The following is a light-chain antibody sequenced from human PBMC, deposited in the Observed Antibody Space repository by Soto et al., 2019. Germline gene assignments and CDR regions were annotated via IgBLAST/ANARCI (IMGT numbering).Light chain of an antibody. V-gene: IGLV2-14*03. CDR2: DVN. Sequence: QSVLTQPASVSGSPGQSITISCTGTSSDVGGYNYVSWYQQHPGKAPKPMIFDVNNRPSGISNRFSGSKSGNTASLTISGLQAEDEADYYCFSYTSSGTMVFGGGTKLTVL. CDR3: FSYTSSGTMV. J-gene: IGLJ2*01. CDR1: SSDVGGYNY.